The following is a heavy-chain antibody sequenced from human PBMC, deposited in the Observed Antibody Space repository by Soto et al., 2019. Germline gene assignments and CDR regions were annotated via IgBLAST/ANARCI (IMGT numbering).Heavy chain of an antibody. CDR2: IFYSGTT. Sequence: QVQLQESGPGLVKPSQTLSLTCTVSGASISSGDYSWSWIRQHPGKVLEWIGYIFYSGTTYSYPALMMRVTISMGTSSNQFSQKKSSLTAADTAVYYGARDASSNWNYFDYWGQGILVTVST. CDR3: ARDASSNWNYFDY. V-gene: IGHV4-31*03. CDR1: GASISSGDYS. D-gene: IGHD6-13*01. J-gene: IGHJ4*02.